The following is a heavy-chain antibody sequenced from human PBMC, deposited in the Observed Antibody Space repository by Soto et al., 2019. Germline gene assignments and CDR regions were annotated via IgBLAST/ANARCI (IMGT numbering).Heavy chain of an antibody. CDR2: ISGSGGST. D-gene: IGHD3-9*01. J-gene: IGHJ3*02. Sequence: EVQLLESGGGLVQPGGSLRLSCAASGFTFSSYAMSWVRQAPGKGLEWVSAISGSGGSTYYADSVKGRFTISRDKSKNTLYLQMNSLRAEDTAVYYCAKVAEYYDILTGYYCDAFDIWGQGTMVTVSS. CDR1: GFTFSSYA. V-gene: IGHV3-23*01. CDR3: AKVAEYYDILTGYYCDAFDI.